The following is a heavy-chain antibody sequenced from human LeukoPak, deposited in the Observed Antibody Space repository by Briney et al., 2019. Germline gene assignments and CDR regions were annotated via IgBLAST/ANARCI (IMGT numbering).Heavy chain of an antibody. CDR1: GFTLSRYW. J-gene: IGHJ6*03. V-gene: IGHV3-30*02. CDR2: IRYDGRTK. CDR3: AGAPRVPRELPLYYYYYMDV. D-gene: IGHD1-26*01. Sequence: GGSLRLACAVSGFTLSRYWMASGRQAPGKGRGWVVFIRYDGRTKSYADSVKGQFTIPRDNSKNTRYLQMNSLRAGDTAVYYCAGAPRVPRELPLYYYYYMDVWGKGTMVTISS.